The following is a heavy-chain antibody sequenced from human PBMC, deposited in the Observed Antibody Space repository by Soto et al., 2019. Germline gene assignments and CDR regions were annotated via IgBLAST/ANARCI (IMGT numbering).Heavy chain of an antibody. Sequence: EVPLVESGGNLVQPAGSLTLSCAASGFTFSNFEMHWLRQAPGKGLEWVSYINTAGSTTYYAESVKGRFTISRDNARKSLFLQMSSLRAEYTAVYYCARAECSNRNRLTAYYTYGLDVWGQGTTVTVS. CDR3: ARAECSNRNRLTAYYTYGLDV. V-gene: IGHV3-48*03. CDR1: GFTFSNFE. CDR2: INTAGSTT. J-gene: IGHJ6*02. D-gene: IGHD2-2*01.